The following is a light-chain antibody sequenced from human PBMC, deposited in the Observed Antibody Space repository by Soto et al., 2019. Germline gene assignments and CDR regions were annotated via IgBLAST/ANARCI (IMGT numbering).Light chain of an antibody. J-gene: IGKJ2*01. Sequence: DIQMTQSPSTLSASVGDRVTITCRASQSIDTALAWYQQKPGKAPNLLIYRASNLESGVPSRFSGSGSGTEFTLAISCLQPDDFATYYCQQYGRFLTFGQGTKLEIK. CDR1: QSIDTA. CDR3: QQYGRFLT. CDR2: RAS. V-gene: IGKV1-5*03.